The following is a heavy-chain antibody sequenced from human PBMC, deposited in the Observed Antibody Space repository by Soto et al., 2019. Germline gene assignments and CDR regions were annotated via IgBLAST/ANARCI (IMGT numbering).Heavy chain of an antibody. J-gene: IGHJ6*02. CDR3: ARGNYYYYYLDV. CDR1: GGPISNYY. V-gene: IGHV4-59*01. Sequence: PSETLSLTCTVSGGPISNYYCSRIRQPPGKGLEWIGYIYYSGSTNYNPSLKSRVTISGDTSKNQFSLKLSSVTAADTAVYYCARGNYYYYYLDVWGQGTTVTVSS. CDR2: IYYSGST.